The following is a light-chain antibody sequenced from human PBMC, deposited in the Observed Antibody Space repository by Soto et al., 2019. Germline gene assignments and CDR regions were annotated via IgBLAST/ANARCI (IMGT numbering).Light chain of an antibody. V-gene: IGLV1-44*01. CDR2: VNN. CDR1: SPNIGSNV. CDR3: AAWDDSLDGVV. Sequence: QSVLTQPPSASGTPGQRVTISCSGRSPNIGSNVVNWYQQLPGTAPKLLIYVNNQRPSGVPDRFSGSKSGTSASLAISGLQSEDEAYYYCAAWDDSLDGVVFGGGTKLTVL. J-gene: IGLJ3*02.